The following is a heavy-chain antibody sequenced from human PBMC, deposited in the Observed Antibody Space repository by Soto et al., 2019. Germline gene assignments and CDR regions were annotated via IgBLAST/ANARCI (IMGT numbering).Heavy chain of an antibody. Sequence: EVQLLESGGDLVQPGGSLRLSCAASGFAFANYAMTWVRQAPGKGLEWVSTIGGGGGSTYYADPVKGRFTISRDNSKNTVYLQMKSLSAEDTAVYFCAKERLGRGADYWGQGTLVTVSS. CDR2: IGGGGGST. CDR1: GFAFANYA. D-gene: IGHD1-1*01. CDR3: AKERLGRGADY. J-gene: IGHJ4*02. V-gene: IGHV3-23*01.